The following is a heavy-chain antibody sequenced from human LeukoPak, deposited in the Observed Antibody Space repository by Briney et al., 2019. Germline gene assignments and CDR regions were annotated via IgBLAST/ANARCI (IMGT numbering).Heavy chain of an antibody. D-gene: IGHD2-8*01. Sequence: SQTLSLTCAISGDSVSDNSVAWNWMRQSPSRGLEWLGRTYYRSKWYNDYPVSVRGRVTISPDTSTNQFSLQLMSVTPEDTAVYYCARDNGDGYWGQGTLVTVSS. CDR2: TYYRSKWYN. V-gene: IGHV6-1*01. CDR1: GDSVSDNSVA. CDR3: ARDNGDGY. J-gene: IGHJ4*02.